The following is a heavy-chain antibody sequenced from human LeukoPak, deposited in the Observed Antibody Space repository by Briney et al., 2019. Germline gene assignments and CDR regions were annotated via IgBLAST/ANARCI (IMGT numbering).Heavy chain of an antibody. CDR3: ARDILGEGST. Sequence: SQTLSLTCAISGDSVSSNSAAWNWIRQSPPRGLEWLGRTYYRSTWGHDYALSVKSRITIAPDTSKNQFSLQLNSVTPEDTAVYYCARDILGEGSTWGQGTLVTVSS. CDR1: GDSVSSNSAA. V-gene: IGHV6-1*01. J-gene: IGHJ5*02. CDR2: TYYRSTWGH.